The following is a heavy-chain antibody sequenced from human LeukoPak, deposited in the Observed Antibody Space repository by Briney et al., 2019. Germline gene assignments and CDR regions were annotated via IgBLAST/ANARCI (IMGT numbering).Heavy chain of an antibody. J-gene: IGHJ4*02. CDR2: INHSGST. CDR1: GGSFSGYY. Sequence: PSETLSLTCAVYGGSFSGYYWSWIRQPPGRGLEWIGEINHSGSTNYNPSLKSRVTISVDTSKNQFSLKLSSVTAADTAVYYCARSRGTRGVISHIDYWGQGTLVTVSS. V-gene: IGHV4-34*01. D-gene: IGHD3-10*01. CDR3: ARSRGTRGVISHIDY.